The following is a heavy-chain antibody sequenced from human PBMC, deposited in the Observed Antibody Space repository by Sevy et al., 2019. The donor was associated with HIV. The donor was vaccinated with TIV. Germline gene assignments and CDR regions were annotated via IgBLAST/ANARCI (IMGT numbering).Heavy chain of an antibody. CDR2: IKQDRSEK. D-gene: IGHD6-13*01. V-gene: IGHV3-7*01. J-gene: IGHJ6*02. Sequence: GGSLRLSCAASGFTFSSYWMSWVRQAPGKGLEWVANIKQDRSEKYYVDSVKGRFTISRDNAKNSLYLQMNSLRAEDTAVYYCAREGAIAAAGKMDVWGQGTTVTVSS. CDR1: GFTFSSYW. CDR3: AREGAIAAAGKMDV.